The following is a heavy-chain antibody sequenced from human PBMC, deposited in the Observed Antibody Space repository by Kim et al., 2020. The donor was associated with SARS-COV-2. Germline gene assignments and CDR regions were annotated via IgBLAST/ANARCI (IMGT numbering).Heavy chain of an antibody. D-gene: IGHD1-1*01. CDR1: GYTFSNFY. J-gene: IGHJ4*02. V-gene: IGHV1-2*02. CDR2: INPYNGGT. CDR3: ARDPDERSDFDY. Sequence: ASVKVSCKASGYTFSNFYIHWVRQAPGQGLEWMGWINPYNGGTVYAPKFQGRVSLTSVTSISTVYMEVSSLIPDDTAVYYCARDPDERSDFDYWSQGTLITVSS.